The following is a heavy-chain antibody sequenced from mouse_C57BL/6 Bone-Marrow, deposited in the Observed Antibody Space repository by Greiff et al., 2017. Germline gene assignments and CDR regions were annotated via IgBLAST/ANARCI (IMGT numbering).Heavy chain of an antibody. Sequence: VQLQQSGAELVKPGASVTMSCKASGYTFTSYWITWVKQRPGQGLEWLGDIYPGSGSTNYNEKFKSKATLTVDTSSSTAYMQLSSLTSEDSAVYYCARDDYDGGYFDYWGQGTTLTVSA. CDR1: GYTFTSYW. CDR2: IYPGSGST. J-gene: IGHJ2*01. V-gene: IGHV1-55*01. D-gene: IGHD2-4*01. CDR3: ARDDYDGGYFDY.